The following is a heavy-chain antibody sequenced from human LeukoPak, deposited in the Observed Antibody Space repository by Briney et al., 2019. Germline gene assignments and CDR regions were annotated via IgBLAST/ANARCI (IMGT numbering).Heavy chain of an antibody. CDR1: GVSISNHY. CDR2: IYYTGNT. Sequence: SETLSLTCTVSGVSISNHYSSWIRQPPGKGLEWIGYIYYTGNTNYNPSLKSRVTISEDTSKNQVSLELTSVTAADTAVYYCARQNFVVVTAIRIFDYWGQGTLVTVSS. D-gene: IGHD2-21*02. CDR3: ARQNFVVVTAIRIFDY. J-gene: IGHJ4*02. V-gene: IGHV4-59*08.